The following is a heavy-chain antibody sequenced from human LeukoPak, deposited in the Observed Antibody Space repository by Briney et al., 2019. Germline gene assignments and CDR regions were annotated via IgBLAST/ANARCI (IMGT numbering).Heavy chain of an antibody. CDR1: GYSIRSGYY. V-gene: IGHV4-38-2*02. D-gene: IGHD2/OR15-2a*01. CDR2: IYHSGST. J-gene: IGHJ4*02. CDR3: AREVEYVVN. Sequence: SETLSLTXTVSGYSIRSGYYWGWIRQPPGKGLEWIGSIYHSGSTYYNPSLKSRVTISVDTSKNQFSLKLSSVTAADTAVYYCAREVEYVVNWGQGTLVTVSS.